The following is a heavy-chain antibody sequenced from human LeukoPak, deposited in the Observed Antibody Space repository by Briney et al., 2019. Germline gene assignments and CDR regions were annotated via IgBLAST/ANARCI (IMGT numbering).Heavy chain of an antibody. CDR3: AKGSPENYYFDY. CDR2: ITGIGDST. D-gene: IGHD1-14*01. V-gene: IGHV3-23*01. CDR1: GFTFSSYA. J-gene: IGHJ4*01. Sequence: PGGSLRLSCAASGFTFSSYAMNWVRQAPGQGLEWVSLITGIGDSTYYADSVRGRFTISRDNSKNTVSLQLNSLRAEDTAVYYCAKGSPENYYFDYWGQGTLVTVSS.